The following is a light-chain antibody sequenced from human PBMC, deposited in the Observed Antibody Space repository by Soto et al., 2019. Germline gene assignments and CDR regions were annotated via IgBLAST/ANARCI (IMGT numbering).Light chain of an antibody. Sequence: DIQMTQSPSPLFSSLGDGVTITCRALQSISTWLAWYQQKPGKAPKVLIYDASSLESGVPSRFSGSGSGTEFTLTISSLQPDDFATYYCQQYSTYSRWTFGQGTKVDIK. V-gene: IGKV1-5*01. CDR2: DAS. J-gene: IGKJ1*01. CDR3: QQYSTYSRWT. CDR1: QSISTW.